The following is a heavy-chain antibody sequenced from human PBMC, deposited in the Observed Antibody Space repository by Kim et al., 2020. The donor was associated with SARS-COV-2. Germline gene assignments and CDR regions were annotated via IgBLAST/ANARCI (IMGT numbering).Heavy chain of an antibody. CDR3: ARDPARGVIDAFDI. CDR1: GGSISSYY. D-gene: IGHD3-10*01. V-gene: IGHV4-4*07. Sequence: SETLSLTCTVSGGSISSYYWSWIRQPAGKGLEWIGRIYTSGSTNYNPSLKSRVTMSVDTSKNQFSLKLSSVTAADTAVYYCARDPARGVIDAFDIWGQGTMVTVSS. J-gene: IGHJ3*02. CDR2: IYTSGST.